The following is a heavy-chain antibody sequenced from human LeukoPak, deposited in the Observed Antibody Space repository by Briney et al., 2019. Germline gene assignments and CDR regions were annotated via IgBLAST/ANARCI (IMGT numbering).Heavy chain of an antibody. CDR3: ATRDVVVAATEHDY. V-gene: IGHV1-2*02. CDR2: INPNSGGT. D-gene: IGHD2-15*01. CDR1: GYTFTGYY. J-gene: IGHJ4*02. Sequence: ASVKVSCKASGYTFTGYYMHRVRQAPGQGLEWMGWINPNSGGTNYAQKFQGRVTMTRDTPISTAYMELSRLRSDDTAVYYCATRDVVVAATEHDYWGQGTLVTVSS.